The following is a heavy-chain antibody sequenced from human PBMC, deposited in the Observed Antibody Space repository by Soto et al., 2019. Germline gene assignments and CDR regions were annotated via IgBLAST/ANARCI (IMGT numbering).Heavy chain of an antibody. CDR2: IYSGGST. J-gene: IGHJ6*02. D-gene: IGHD2-15*01. V-gene: IGHV3-53*01. CDR1: GFTVSSNY. Sequence: LRLSCAASGFTVSSNYMSWVRQAPGKGLEWVSVIYSGGSTYYADSVKGRFTISRDNSKNTLYLQMNSLRAEDTAVYYCARWMVAASYYYYYGMDVWGQGTTVTVSS. CDR3: ARWMVAASYYYYYGMDV.